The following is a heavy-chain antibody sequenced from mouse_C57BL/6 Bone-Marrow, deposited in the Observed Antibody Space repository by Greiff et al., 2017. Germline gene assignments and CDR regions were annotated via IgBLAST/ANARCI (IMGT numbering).Heavy chain of an antibody. CDR1: GYTFTDYY. V-gene: IGHV1-76*01. Sequence: QVQLQQSGAELVRPGASVKLSCKASGYTFTDYYINWVKQRPGQGLEWIARLYPGSGNTYYNEKFKGKATLTAEKSSSTAYMQLSSLTSEDSAVYFCARKVRRNYAMDYWGQGTSVTVSS. CDR2: LYPGSGNT. CDR3: ARKVRRNYAMDY. J-gene: IGHJ4*01. D-gene: IGHD2-14*01.